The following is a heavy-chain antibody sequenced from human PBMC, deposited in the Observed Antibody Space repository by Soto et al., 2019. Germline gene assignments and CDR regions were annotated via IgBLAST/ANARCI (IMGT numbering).Heavy chain of an antibody. CDR3: ARGSRPMDYYSGLDV. CDR2: VNHGGST. CDR1: GDSISSNNW. Sequence: QLQLQESGPALVKPSGTLALTCAVSGDSISSNNWWTWVRQPPGKGLEWIGQVNHGGSTNYNPSLKSRVTMSVDKSKNQLSLKVNSVTAADTAVYYCARGSRPMDYYSGLDVWGQGTTVTVSS. V-gene: IGHV4-4*02. J-gene: IGHJ6*02. D-gene: IGHD3-10*01.